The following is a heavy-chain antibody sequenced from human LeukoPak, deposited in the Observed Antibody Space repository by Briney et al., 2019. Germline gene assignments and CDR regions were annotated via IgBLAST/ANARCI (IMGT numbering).Heavy chain of an antibody. D-gene: IGHD3-3*01. CDR2: INPNSGGT. V-gene: IGHV1-2*02. J-gene: IGHJ6*03. CDR1: GYTFTGYY. Sequence: GASVKVSCKASGYTFTGYYMRWVRQAPGQGLEWMGWINPNSGGTNYAQKFQGRVTMTRDTSISTAYMELSRLRSDDTAVYYCARGITVFGVVYYMDVWGKGTTVTVSS. CDR3: ARGITVFGVVYYMDV.